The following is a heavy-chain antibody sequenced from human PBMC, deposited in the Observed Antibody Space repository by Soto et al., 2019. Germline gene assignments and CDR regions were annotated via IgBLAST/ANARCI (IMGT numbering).Heavy chain of an antibody. D-gene: IGHD3-10*01. Sequence: PSETLSLTCTVSGGSISSSSYYWGWIRQPPGKGLEWIGSIYYSGSTYYNPSLKSRVTISVDTSKNQFSLKLSSVTAADTAVYYCARLLFYYYGSGKHYYYYYGMDVWGQGTTVTVS. CDR1: GGSISSSSYY. CDR2: IYYSGST. J-gene: IGHJ6*02. CDR3: ARLLFYYYGSGKHYYYYYGMDV. V-gene: IGHV4-39*01.